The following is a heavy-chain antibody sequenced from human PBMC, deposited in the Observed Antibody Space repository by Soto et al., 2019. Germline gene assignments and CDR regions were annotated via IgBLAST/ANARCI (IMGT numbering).Heavy chain of an antibody. CDR1: GGSISDFY. Sequence: QVQLQDSGPGLVKPSETLSLTCTVSGGSISDFYWSWIRQPPGKGLEWIGYGYMYYSGSTNYNPSLESRATISVDTSKNQFSLKLTSMTAADTAHYYCARGSLSTVTFNALDIWGPGTMVTVSS. V-gene: IGHV4-59*01. J-gene: IGHJ3*02. D-gene: IGHD4-17*01. CDR2: GYMYYSGST. CDR3: ARGSLSTVTFNALDI.